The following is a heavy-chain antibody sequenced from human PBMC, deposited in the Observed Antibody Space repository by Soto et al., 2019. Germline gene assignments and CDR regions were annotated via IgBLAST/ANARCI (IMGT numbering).Heavy chain of an antibody. CDR2: INPSGGST. Sequence: ASVKVSCKASGYTFTSYYMHWVRQAPGQGLEWMGIINPSGGSTSYAQKFQGRVTMTRDTSTSTVYMELSSLRSEDTAVYYCASIHSSGPPFYCWGQGTLVTVSS. CDR1: GYTFTSYY. J-gene: IGHJ4*02. CDR3: ASIHSSGPPFYC. D-gene: IGHD6-19*01. V-gene: IGHV1-46*03.